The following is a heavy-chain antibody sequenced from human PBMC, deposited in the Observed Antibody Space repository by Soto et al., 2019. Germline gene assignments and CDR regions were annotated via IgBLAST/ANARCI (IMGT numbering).Heavy chain of an antibody. V-gene: IGHV4-30-4*01. CDR1: GASISSGDYY. CDR2: IFYIGST. CDR3: ARGARGYSYG. D-gene: IGHD5-18*01. J-gene: IGHJ4*02. Sequence: QVQLQESGPGLVKPSQTLSLTCTVSGASISSGDYYWSWIRQPPGKGLEWIGYIFYIGSTYYNPSLKSRVTISVNTSKNQFSLILTSVTAADTAVYYCARGARGYSYGWGQGTLVTVSS.